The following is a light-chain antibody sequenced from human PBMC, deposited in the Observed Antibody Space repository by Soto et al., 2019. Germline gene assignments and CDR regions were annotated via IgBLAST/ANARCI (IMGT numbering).Light chain of an antibody. Sequence: QSALTQPASVSGSPGQSITISCTGTSSDVGGYDYVSWYRQHPGKAPKLLIYEVSNRPSGVSDRFSGSKSGNTASLTISGLQADDETDYYCSSYTISNTWVFGGGTKLTVL. CDR3: SSYTISNTWV. CDR2: EVS. V-gene: IGLV2-14*01. CDR1: SSDVGGYDY. J-gene: IGLJ3*02.